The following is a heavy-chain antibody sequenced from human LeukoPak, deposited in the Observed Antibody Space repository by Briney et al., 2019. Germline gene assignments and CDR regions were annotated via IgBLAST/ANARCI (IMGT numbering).Heavy chain of an antibody. D-gene: IGHD6-13*01. V-gene: IGHV4-59*08. CDR2: IYYSGST. CDR3: GRRHSSSYVVEY. CDR1: GGSINNYY. Sequence: PSETLSLTCTVSGGSINNYYWSWIRQPPGKRLEWIGYIYYSGSTDYNPSLKSRVTISLDMSKNQFSLKLNSVNAADTAVYYCGRRHSSSYVVEYWGPGTLVTVSS. J-gene: IGHJ4*02.